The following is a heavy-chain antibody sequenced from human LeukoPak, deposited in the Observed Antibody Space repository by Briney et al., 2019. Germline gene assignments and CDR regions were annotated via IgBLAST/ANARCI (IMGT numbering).Heavy chain of an antibody. CDR1: GFTFNSYS. V-gene: IGHV3-48*01. CDR2: ISSSSSTI. Sequence: GGSLRLSCAASGFTFNSYSMNWVRQAPGKGPEWVSYISSSSSTIYYVDSVKGRFTISRDNAKNSLYLQMNSLRAEDTAVYYCARDFVHLDYWGQGTLVTVSS. D-gene: IGHD2-21*01. J-gene: IGHJ4*02. CDR3: ARDFVHLDY.